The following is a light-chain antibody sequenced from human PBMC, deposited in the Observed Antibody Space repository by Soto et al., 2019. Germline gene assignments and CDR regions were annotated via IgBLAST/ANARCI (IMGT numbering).Light chain of an antibody. V-gene: IGKV3-20*01. CDR1: QSVSSTY. Sequence: EIVLTQSPGTLSLSPGERATLSCRASQSVSSTYLAWYQQKPGQAPRLLIYGALSRATGIPDSFSGSGSGTDYTLTITRLETEDFALYYCQHYGSSPYTFGQGTKLEIK. CDR3: QHYGSSPYT. J-gene: IGKJ2*01. CDR2: GAL.